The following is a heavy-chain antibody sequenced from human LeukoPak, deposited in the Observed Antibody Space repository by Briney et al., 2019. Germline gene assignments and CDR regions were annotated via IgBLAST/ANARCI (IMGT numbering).Heavy chain of an antibody. J-gene: IGHJ4*02. Sequence: ASVKVSCKASGYTFTSYGISWVRQAPGQGLEWMGWISAYNGNTHYAQKLQGRLTMTRDMSTSTVYMELSSLRSEDTALYYCATAGRRLFGVLIPLSFDYWGQGTLVTVSS. D-gene: IGHD3-3*01. CDR2: ISAYNGNT. CDR1: GYTFTSYG. V-gene: IGHV1-18*01. CDR3: ATAGRRLFGVLIPLSFDY.